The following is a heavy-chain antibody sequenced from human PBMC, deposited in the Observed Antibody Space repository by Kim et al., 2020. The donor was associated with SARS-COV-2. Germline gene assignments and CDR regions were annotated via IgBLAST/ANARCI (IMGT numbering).Heavy chain of an antibody. CDR2: IIPIFGTA. V-gene: IGHV1-69*13. D-gene: IGHD3-10*01. CDR1: GGTFSSYA. CDR3: ARDRTNSMVQGGAYGMDV. J-gene: IGHJ6*02. Sequence: SVKVSCKASGGTFSSYAISWVRQAPGQGLEWMGGIIPIFGTANYAQKFQGRVTITADESTSTAYMELSSLRSEDTAVYYCARDRTNSMVQGGAYGMDVWGQGTTVTVSS.